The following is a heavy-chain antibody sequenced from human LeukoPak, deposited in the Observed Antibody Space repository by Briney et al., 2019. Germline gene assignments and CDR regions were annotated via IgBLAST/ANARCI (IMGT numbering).Heavy chain of an antibody. J-gene: IGHJ4*02. CDR2: IIPIFGTA. CDR3: ARDQSSGWPNFDY. V-gene: IGHV1-69*05. Sequence: SVKVSCKASGGTFSSYAISWVRQAPGQGLEWMGGIIPIFGTANYAQKLQGRVTMTTDTSTSTAYMELRSLRSDDTAVYYCARDQSSGWPNFDYWGQGTLVTVSS. CDR1: GGTFSSYA. D-gene: IGHD6-19*01.